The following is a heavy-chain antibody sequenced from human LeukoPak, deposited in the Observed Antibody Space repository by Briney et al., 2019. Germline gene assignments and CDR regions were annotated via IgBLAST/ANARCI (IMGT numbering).Heavy chain of an antibody. V-gene: IGHV1-46*01. J-gene: IGHJ4*02. CDR3: ARMGIAVGGQEY. Sequence: ASVKVSCRASGYTFTSHYMHRVRQAPGQGLEWMGIINPSGGSTSYAQKFQGRVTMTRDTSTSTVYMELSSLRSEDTAVYYCARMGIAVGGQEYWGQGTLVHVSS. D-gene: IGHD6-19*01. CDR2: INPSGGST. CDR1: GYTFTSHY.